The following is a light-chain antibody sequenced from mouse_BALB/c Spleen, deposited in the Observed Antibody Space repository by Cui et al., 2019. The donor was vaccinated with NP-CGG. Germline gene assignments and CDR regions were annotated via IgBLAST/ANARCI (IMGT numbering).Light chain of an antibody. CDR3: ALWYSNHWV. CDR1: TGAVTTSNY. Sequence: HVVVIHESALTTSPGETVTLTCRSSTGAVTTSNYANWVQEKPDHLFTGLIGGTNNRAPGVPARFSGSLIGDKAALTITGAQTEDEGIYFCALWYSNHWVFGGGTKLTVL. CDR2: GTN. V-gene: IGLV1*01. J-gene: IGLJ1*01.